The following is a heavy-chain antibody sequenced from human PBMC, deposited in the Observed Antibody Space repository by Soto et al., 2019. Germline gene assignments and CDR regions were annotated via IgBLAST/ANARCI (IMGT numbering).Heavy chain of an antibody. J-gene: IGHJ4*02. CDR1: GYTFTSYG. V-gene: IGHV1-18*01. CDR2: ISAHNGNT. Sequence: QVHLVQSGAEVKKPGASVKVSCKASGYTFTSYGITWVRQAPGQGLEWMGWISAHNGNTDYAQKLQGRVSVTRDTSTSTAYMERRSLISDDTAVYYCARGRYGDYWGQGALVTFSS. CDR3: ARGRYGDY. D-gene: IGHD1-1*01.